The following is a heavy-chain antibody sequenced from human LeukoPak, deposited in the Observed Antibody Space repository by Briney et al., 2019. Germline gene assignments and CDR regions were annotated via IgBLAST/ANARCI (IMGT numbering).Heavy chain of an antibody. CDR2: MNPNSGNT. J-gene: IGHJ4*02. CDR3: ARDLGRRDGYNYLYFDY. Sequence: GASVKVSCKASGYTFTSYDINWVRQATGQGLEWMGWMNPNSGNTGYAQKFQGRVTMTRDMSTSTVYMELSSLRSEDTAVYYCARDLGRRDGYNYLYFDYWGQGTLVTVSS. D-gene: IGHD5-24*01. V-gene: IGHV1-8*01. CDR1: GYTFTSYD.